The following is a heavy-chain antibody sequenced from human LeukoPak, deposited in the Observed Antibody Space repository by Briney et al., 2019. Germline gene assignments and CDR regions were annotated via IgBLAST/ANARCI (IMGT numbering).Heavy chain of an antibody. D-gene: IGHD6-13*01. CDR3: ARSSGYSSSGGLNWFDT. V-gene: IGHV4-39*01. CDR1: GGFTSSSSYY. J-gene: IGHJ5*02. CDR2: IYYSGIT. Sequence: SETLSLTCTVSGGFTSSSSYYWGWIRQPPGKGLEWIGSIYYSGITYYNPSLKSRVTISVDTSKNQFSLKLSSVTAADTAVYYCARSSGYSSSGGLNWFDTWGQGTLVTVSS.